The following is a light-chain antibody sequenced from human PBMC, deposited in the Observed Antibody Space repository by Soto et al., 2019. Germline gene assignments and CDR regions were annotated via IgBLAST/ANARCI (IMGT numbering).Light chain of an antibody. CDR1: QGVSSY. CDR2: DAS. J-gene: IGKJ1*01. V-gene: IGKV3-11*01. CDR3: HQHNNCTWT. Sequence: EIVLTQSPSTLSLSPGDRVTLSCRASQGVSSYLAWYQQKPGQAPKLLIYDASTWPSGVPARFSGSGSGTEFTLLTSSLQPEDFAAYYCHQHNNCTWTFGQGTKVEIK.